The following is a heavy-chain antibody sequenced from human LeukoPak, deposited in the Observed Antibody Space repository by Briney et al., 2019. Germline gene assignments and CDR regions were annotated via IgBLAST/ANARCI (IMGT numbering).Heavy chain of an antibody. J-gene: IGHJ5*02. V-gene: IGHV1-18*01. Sequence: ASVKVSCKASGYTFTSYGISWVRQAPGQGLEWMGWISAYNGNTNYAQKLQGRVTMTTDTSTSTAYMELRSLRSDDTAVYYCARDYYGSGSYYRGGWFDPWGQGTLVTVSS. CDR3: ARDYYGSGSYYRGGWFDP. D-gene: IGHD3-10*01. CDR1: GYTFTSYG. CDR2: ISAYNGNT.